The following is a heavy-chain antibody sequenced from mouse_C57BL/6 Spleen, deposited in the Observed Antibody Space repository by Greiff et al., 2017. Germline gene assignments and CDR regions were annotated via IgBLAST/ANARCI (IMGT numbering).Heavy chain of an antibody. Sequence: VQLQQSGAELMKPGASVKLSCKATGYTFTGYWIEWVKQRPGHGLEWIGEILPGSGSTNYNQKFKGKATFTADTSSNTAYMPLSSLTTEDSAIYYCAREGAYNCGSCPFAYWGQGTLVTVSA. D-gene: IGHD1-1*01. CDR3: AREGAYNCGSCPFAY. CDR1: GYTFTGYW. CDR2: ILPGSGST. V-gene: IGHV1-9*01. J-gene: IGHJ3*01.